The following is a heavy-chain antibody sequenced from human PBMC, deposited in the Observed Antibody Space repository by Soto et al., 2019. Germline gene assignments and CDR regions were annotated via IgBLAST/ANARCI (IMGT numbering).Heavy chain of an antibody. CDR2: ISGSDGNI. CDR3: ARCQSGRTTHFDN. D-gene: IGHD5-12*01. J-gene: IGHJ4*02. V-gene: IGHV3-23*01. CDR1: GFTFRNYA. Sequence: EEQLLESGGGLVQPGGSLRLSCAGSGFTFRNYAMSWVRQAPGKGLEWVSTISGSDGNIYYADSVKGRFNIPRDNSKNTLYLQINSLRAEDTAIYTCARCQSGRTTHFDNWRQGTLVTVSS.